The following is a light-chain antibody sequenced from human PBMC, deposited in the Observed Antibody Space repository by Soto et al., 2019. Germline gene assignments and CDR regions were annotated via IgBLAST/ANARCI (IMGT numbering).Light chain of an antibody. CDR2: AAS. CDR3: QHYDSSPPYT. J-gene: IGKJ5*01. CDR1: RSFASSY. V-gene: IGKV3-20*01. Sequence: EIVMTQSPATLSVSPGERATLSCRASRSFASSYLGWYQQKPGQAPRLLIYAASTRATGIPDRFSGSGSATDFTLTISRLEPEDSEVYYCQHYDSSPPYTFGQGTRLEIK.